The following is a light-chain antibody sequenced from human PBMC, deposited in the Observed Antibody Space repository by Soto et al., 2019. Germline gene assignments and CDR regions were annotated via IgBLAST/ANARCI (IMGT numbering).Light chain of an antibody. CDR2: DVS. CDR3: RSYTSSSTYVV. CDR1: SSDVGGYNY. J-gene: IGLJ2*01. Sequence: QSALTQPASVSGSPGQSITISCTGTSSDVGGYNYVSWYQQHPGKAPKLMIYDVSNRPSGVSNRFSGYKSGNTASLTISGLQAEDEADDYGRSYTSSSTYVVFGGGTKVTVL. V-gene: IGLV2-14*01.